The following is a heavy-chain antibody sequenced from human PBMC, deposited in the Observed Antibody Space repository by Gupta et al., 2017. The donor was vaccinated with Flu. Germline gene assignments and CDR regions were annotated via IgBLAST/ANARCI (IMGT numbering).Heavy chain of an antibody. CDR3: ARCKYGDSAGAFDI. D-gene: IGHD4-17*01. V-gene: IGHV4-34*01. CDR2: INHSGST. CDR1: GGSFSGYY. Sequence: QVQLQQWGAGLLKPSETLSLTCAVYGGSFSGYYWSWIRQPPGKGLEWIGEINHSGSTNYNPSLKSRVTISVDTSKNQFSLKLSSVTAADTAVYYCARCKYGDSAGAFDIWGQGTMVTVSS. J-gene: IGHJ3*02.